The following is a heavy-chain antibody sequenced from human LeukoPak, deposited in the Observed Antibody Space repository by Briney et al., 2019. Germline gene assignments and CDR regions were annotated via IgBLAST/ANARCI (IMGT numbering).Heavy chain of an antibody. V-gene: IGHV3-30*18. Sequence: GGSLRLSCAASGFTFSSHGMHWVRQAPGKGLEWVAVISYDGSNKYYADSVKGRFTISRDNSKNTLYLQMNSLRAEDTAVYYCAKEGRVYSSSWYSLGYWGQGTLVTVSS. D-gene: IGHD6-13*01. CDR3: AKEGRVYSSSWYSLGY. CDR2: ISYDGSNK. CDR1: GFTFSSHG. J-gene: IGHJ4*02.